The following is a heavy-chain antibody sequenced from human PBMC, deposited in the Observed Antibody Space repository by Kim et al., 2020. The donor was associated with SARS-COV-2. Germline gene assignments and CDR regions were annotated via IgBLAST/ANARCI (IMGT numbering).Heavy chain of an antibody. J-gene: IGHJ4*02. CDR1: GGIFSSSA. V-gene: IGHV1-69*06. D-gene: IGHD1-26*01. CDR3: ATGVAGSTSVSAYFDN. Sequence: SVKVSCKASGGIFSSSALSWMRQAPGQGLEWLGGSIPIFGTRQYAQKFQDRITFTADKDARIGYMELTSLRSEDTAVYFCATGVAGSTSVSAYFDNWGQ. CDR2: SIPIFGTR.